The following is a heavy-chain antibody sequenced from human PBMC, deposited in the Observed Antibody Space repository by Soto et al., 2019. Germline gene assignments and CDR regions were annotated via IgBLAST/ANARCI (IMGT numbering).Heavy chain of an antibody. V-gene: IGHV3-33*01. Sequence: GGSLRLSCAASGFTFSSYGMHWVRQAPGKGLEWVAVIWYDGSNKYYADSVKGRFTISRDNSKNTLYLQMNSLRAEDTAVYYCASSKKYSSGWYGVDAFDIGGQGTMVTVSS. D-gene: IGHD6-19*01. CDR2: IWYDGSNK. J-gene: IGHJ3*02. CDR1: GFTFSSYG. CDR3: ASSKKYSSGWYGVDAFDI.